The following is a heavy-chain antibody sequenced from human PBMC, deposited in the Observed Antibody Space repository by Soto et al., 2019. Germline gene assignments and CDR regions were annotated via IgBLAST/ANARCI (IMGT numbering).Heavy chain of an antibody. Sequence: PGGSLRLSFAASGFTSSSYAMSWVRQAPGKGLEWVSAISGSGGSTYYADSVKGRFTISRDNSKNTLYLQMNSLRAEDTAVYYCAKAKDSSSWYPVYFQHWGQGTLVTVSS. V-gene: IGHV3-23*01. D-gene: IGHD6-13*01. CDR1: GFTSSSYA. CDR3: AKAKDSSSWYPVYFQH. CDR2: ISGSGGST. J-gene: IGHJ1*01.